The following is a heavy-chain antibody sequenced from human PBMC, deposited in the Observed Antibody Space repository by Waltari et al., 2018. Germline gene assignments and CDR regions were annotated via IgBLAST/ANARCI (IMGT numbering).Heavy chain of an antibody. D-gene: IGHD2-15*01. CDR2: INKNGDAT. J-gene: IGHJ4*02. CDR3: ARSGGYIDY. CDR1: GFSFSGSW. V-gene: IGHV3-74*01. Sequence: EVNLAESGGGLVQPGGSLRLSCAASGFSFSGSWMHWVRQAPGKGLVWVSRINKNGDATSYADSVKGRFTISKDNAKNTLYLEMNSLRAEDTAVYYCARSGGYIDYWGQGTLVTVSS.